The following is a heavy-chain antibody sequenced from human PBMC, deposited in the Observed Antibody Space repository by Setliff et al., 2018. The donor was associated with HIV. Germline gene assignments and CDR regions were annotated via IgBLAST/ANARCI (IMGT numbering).Heavy chain of an antibody. D-gene: IGHD6-19*01. Sequence: SETLSLTCSFSGGSISTYYWSWIRQPAGKRLEWIGRVYTSGSTIYNPSLRSRVTISVDTSKNQFTLKLSSVTAAATAVYYCARVVDSSGWTPSDYWGQGTLVTVS. CDR1: GGSISTYY. CDR3: ARVVDSSGWTPSDY. V-gene: IGHV4-4*07. J-gene: IGHJ4*02. CDR2: VYTSGST.